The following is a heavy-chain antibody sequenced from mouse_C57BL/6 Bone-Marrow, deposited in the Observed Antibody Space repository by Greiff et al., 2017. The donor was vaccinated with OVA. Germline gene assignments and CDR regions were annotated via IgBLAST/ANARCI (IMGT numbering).Heavy chain of an antibody. D-gene: IGHD1-1*01. J-gene: IGHJ4*01. V-gene: IGHV5-6*02. CDR3: ARRGIITTVVATGAMDY. Sequence: EVNVVESGGDLVKPGGSLKLSCAASGFTFSSYGMSWVRQTPDKRLEWVATISSGGSYTYYPDSVKGRFTISRDNAKNTLYLQMSSLKAEDTAMYYCARRGIITTVVATGAMDYWGQGTSVTVSS. CDR2: ISSGGSYT. CDR1: GFTFSSYG.